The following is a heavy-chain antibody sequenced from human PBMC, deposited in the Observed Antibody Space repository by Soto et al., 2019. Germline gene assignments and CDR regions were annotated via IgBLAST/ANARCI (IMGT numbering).Heavy chain of an antibody. D-gene: IGHD4-17*01. CDR3: ARYHYGDYGSYFDY. Sequence: QLQLQESGPGLVKPSETLSLTCTVSGGSISSSSYYWGWIRQPPGKGLEWIGSIYYSGSTYYNPSRKSRVTISVDTSKNQFSLQLSSVTAADTAVYYCARYHYGDYGSYFDYWGQGTLVTVSS. V-gene: IGHV4-39*01. J-gene: IGHJ4*02. CDR2: IYYSGST. CDR1: GGSISSSSYY.